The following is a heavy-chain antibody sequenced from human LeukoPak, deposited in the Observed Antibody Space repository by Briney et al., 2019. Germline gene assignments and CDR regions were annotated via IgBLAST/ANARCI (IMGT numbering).Heavy chain of an antibody. CDR2: IYTSGST. Sequence: SETLSLTCTVSGGSISSGSYYWSWIRQPAGKGLEWIGRIYTSGSTNYNPSLKSRVTISVDTTKNQFSLKLSSVTAADTAVYYCAREYYYDFWSGGEGWFDPWGQGTLVTVSS. CDR3: AREYYYDFWSGGEGWFDP. J-gene: IGHJ5*02. V-gene: IGHV4-61*02. D-gene: IGHD3-3*01. CDR1: GGSISSGSYY.